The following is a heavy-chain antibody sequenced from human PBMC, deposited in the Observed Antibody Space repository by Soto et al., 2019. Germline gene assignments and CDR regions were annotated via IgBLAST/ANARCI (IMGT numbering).Heavy chain of an antibody. V-gene: IGHV2-5*08. J-gene: IGHJ3*02. Sequence: SGPTLVNPTQTLTLTCTFSGFSLSTTGMCVSWIRQPPGKALEWLALIYWNDDKRYSPSLKSRLTITKDTSKKQVVLTMTNMDPVDTATYYCAHSPRYCSSTSCYGGAFDIWGQGTMVTVSS. CDR3: AHSPRYCSSTSCYGGAFDI. CDR1: GFSLSTTGMC. CDR2: IYWNDDK. D-gene: IGHD2-2*01.